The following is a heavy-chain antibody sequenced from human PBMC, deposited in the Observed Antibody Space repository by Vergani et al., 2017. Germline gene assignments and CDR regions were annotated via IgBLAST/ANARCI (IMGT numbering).Heavy chain of an antibody. CDR2: ISVSGTSI. Sequence: QEQLVESGGGLVKPGGSLRLSCEASGFTFNAYYMSWVRQAPGKGLECVSYISVSGTSIHYADSVKGRFTISRDNAKSSLSLQTHSLTAEDTAVYYCAKEGRSGITPFVADWGQGTLVTVSS. CDR3: AKEGRSGITPFVAD. V-gene: IGHV3-11*01. D-gene: IGHD1-14*01. CDR1: GFTFNAYY. J-gene: IGHJ4*02.